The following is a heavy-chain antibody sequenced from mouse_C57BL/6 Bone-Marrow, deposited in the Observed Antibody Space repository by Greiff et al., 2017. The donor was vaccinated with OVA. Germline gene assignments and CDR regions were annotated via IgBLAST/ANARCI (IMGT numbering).Heavy chain of an antibody. V-gene: IGHV1-64*01. CDR1: GYTFTSYW. CDR2: IHPNSGSN. D-gene: IGHD1-1*01. J-gene: IGHJ3*01. Sequence: QVQLKQPGAELVKPGASVKLSCKASGYTFTSYWMHWVKQRPGQGLEWIGMIHPNSGSNKYNEKFKSKATLTVDKSSSTAYMPLRSLTSEDSAVYYCARSSIYSYRSSPAYWGQGTLVTVSA. CDR3: ARSSIYSYRSSPAY.